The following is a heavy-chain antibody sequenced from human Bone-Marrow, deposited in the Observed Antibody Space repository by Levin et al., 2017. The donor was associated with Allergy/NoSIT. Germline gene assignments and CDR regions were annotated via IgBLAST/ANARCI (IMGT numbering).Heavy chain of an antibody. D-gene: IGHD2-15*01. CDR2: ISISGNHI. V-gene: IGHV3-21*01. CDR3: ARDPMTCSGGSSYHFDH. CDR1: GFTFSNYN. J-gene: IGHJ4*02. Sequence: GESLKISCAASGFTFSNYNMHWVRQAPGKGLEWVSSISISGNHIYYVDSVKGRFTVSRDNAKNSLYLQMNDLGAEDTAVYFCARDPMTCSGGSSYHFDHWGQGTLVTVSS.